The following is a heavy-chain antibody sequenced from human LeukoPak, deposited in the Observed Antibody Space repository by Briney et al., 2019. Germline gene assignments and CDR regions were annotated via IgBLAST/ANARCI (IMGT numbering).Heavy chain of an antibody. CDR1: GFTFSSYA. D-gene: IGHD3-16*01. CDR2: ISYDGSNK. Sequence: GGSLRLSCAASGFTFSSYAMHWVRQAPGKGLEWVAVISYDGSNKYYADSVKGRFTISRDNSKNTLSLQMDSLRAEDTAVYYCARDDRGGSGLGPPHDSWGPGTLVTVSS. V-gene: IGHV3-30-3*01. CDR3: ARDDRGGSGLGPPHDS. J-gene: IGHJ4*02.